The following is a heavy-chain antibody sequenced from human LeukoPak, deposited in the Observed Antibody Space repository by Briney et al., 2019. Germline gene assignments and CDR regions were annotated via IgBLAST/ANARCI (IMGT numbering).Heavy chain of an antibody. CDR3: ATGYGDFRVEGRYFYS. CDR1: GGSITSGSYY. CDR2: VHYSGTT. Sequence: SETLSLTCTVSGGSITSGSYYWSWIRQPPGKGLEFIGHVHYSGTTNYNPSLRSRVTISIDTSKKHFFLKLKSVTAADTAVYYCATGYGDFRVEGRYFYSWGQGTLVTVSS. J-gene: IGHJ4*02. V-gene: IGHV4-61*01. D-gene: IGHD4-17*01.